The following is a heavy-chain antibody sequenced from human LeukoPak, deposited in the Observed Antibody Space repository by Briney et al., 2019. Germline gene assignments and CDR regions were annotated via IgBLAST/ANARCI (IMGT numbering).Heavy chain of an antibody. D-gene: IGHD1-26*01. J-gene: IGHJ5*02. CDR3: ARHEYSGSYYGLSWFDP. Sequence: PSETLSLTCAVSGYSISSGYYWGWIRPPPGKGLEWIASIYYSGSTYYNPSLKSRVTISVDTSKNQPSLKLSSLTAADTAVYYCARHEYSGSYYGLSWFDPWGQGTLVTVSS. CDR2: IYYSGST. V-gene: IGHV4-38-2*01. CDR1: GYSISSGYY.